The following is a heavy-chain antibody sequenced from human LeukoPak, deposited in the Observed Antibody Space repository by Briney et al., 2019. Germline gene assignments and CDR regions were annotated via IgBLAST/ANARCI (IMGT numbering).Heavy chain of an antibody. CDR1: GGSISSYY. CDR3: ARDGGVPAEDYYYYYMDV. CDR2: IYTSGST. V-gene: IGHV4-4*07. D-gene: IGHD2-2*01. J-gene: IGHJ6*03. Sequence: PSETLSLTCTVSGGSISSYYWSWIRQPAGKGLEWIGRIYTSGSTNYNPSLKSRVTMSVDTSKNQFSLKLSSVTAADTAVYYCARDGGVPAEDYYYYYMDVWGKGTTVTVSS.